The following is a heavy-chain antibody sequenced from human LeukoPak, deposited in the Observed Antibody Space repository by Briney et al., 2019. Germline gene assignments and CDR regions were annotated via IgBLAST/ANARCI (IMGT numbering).Heavy chain of an antibody. D-gene: IGHD6-19*01. CDR2: ISYDGSNE. CDR3: ARGEGSSGSSDY. J-gene: IGHJ4*02. CDR1: GFTFSSYV. V-gene: IGHV3-30*04. Sequence: TGGSLRLSCAASGFTFSSYVMHWVRQAPGKGLEWVAIISYDGSNEYYADSVKGRFTISRDNAKNSLYLQMNSLRAEDTAVYYCARGEGSSGSSDYWGQGTLVTVSS.